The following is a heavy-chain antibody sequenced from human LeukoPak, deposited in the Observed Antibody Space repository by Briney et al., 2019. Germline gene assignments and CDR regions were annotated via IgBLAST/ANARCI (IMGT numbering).Heavy chain of an antibody. V-gene: IGHV3-23*01. D-gene: IGHD3-22*01. CDR2: ISASGGGT. Sequence: GGSLRLSCAASGFTFSSYAMNWVRQAPGEGLEWVSSISASGGGTYYSDSVKGRFTTSRGNSKDSLYLQMNSLRAEDTAVYFCAKDEGNNYDGSGYYGTHFDCWGQGSLVTVSS. CDR1: GFTFSSYA. J-gene: IGHJ4*02. CDR3: AKDEGNNYDGSGYYGTHFDC.